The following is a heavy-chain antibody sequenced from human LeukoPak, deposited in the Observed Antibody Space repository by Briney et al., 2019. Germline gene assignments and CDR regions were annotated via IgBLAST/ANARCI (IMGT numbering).Heavy chain of an antibody. D-gene: IGHD5-18*01. Sequence: GASVKVSCKASGYTFTSYYMHWVRQAPGQGLEWMEIINPSGGSTSYAQKFQGRVTMIRDTSTSTVYMELSSLRSEDTAVYYCARDGSVDTAMAYFDYWGQGTLVTVSS. CDR1: GYTFTSYY. V-gene: IGHV1-46*01. CDR2: INPSGGST. CDR3: ARDGSVDTAMAYFDY. J-gene: IGHJ4*02.